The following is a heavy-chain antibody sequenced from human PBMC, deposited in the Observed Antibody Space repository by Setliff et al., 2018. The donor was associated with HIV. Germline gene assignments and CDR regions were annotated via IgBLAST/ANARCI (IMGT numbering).Heavy chain of an antibody. CDR2: IAGHNGDT. CDR3: VRDDNYFDTTGYYPYFDY. CDR1: GYTFISFG. V-gene: IGHV1-18*01. Sequence: ASVKVSCKTSGYTFISFGISWVRQAPGQGLEWMGWIAGHNGDTKYDQMLQGRVAVAADISTSTVYMELRSLRSDDTAMYYCVRDDNYFDTTGYYPYFDYWGQGTQVTVSS. D-gene: IGHD3-22*01. J-gene: IGHJ4*02.